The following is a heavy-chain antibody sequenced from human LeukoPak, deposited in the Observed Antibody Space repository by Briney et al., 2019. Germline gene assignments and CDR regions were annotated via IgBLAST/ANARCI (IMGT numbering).Heavy chain of an antibody. CDR1: GFTFSSYS. V-gene: IGHV3-21*01. D-gene: IGHD2-2*01. J-gene: IGHJ5*02. CDR3: ARDRTWYSSTSCQEGWFDP. Sequence: PGGSLRLSCAASGFTFSSYSMNWVRQAPGKGLEWVSSISSSSSYIYYADSVKGRFTISRDNAKNSLYLQMNSLRAEDTAVYYCARDRTWYSSTSCQEGWFDPWGQGTLVTVSS. CDR2: ISSSSSYI.